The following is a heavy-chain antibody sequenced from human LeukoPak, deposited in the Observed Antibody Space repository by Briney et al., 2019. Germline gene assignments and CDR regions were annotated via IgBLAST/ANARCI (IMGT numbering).Heavy chain of an antibody. J-gene: IGHJ5*02. CDR1: GYTFTGYY. CDR2: INPNSGGT. Sequence: ASVKVSCKASGYTFTGYYMHWVRQAPGQGLEWMGWINPNSGGTNYAQKFQGRVTMTTDTSTSTAYMELRSLRSDDTAVYYCAGDYDFWSGYEPGNWFDPWGQGTLVTVSS. D-gene: IGHD3-3*01. CDR3: AGDYDFWSGYEPGNWFDP. V-gene: IGHV1-2*02.